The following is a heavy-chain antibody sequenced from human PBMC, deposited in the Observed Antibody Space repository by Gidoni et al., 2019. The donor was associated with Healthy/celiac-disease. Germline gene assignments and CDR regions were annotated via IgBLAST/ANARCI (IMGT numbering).Heavy chain of an antibody. Sequence: QVQLQQWGAGLLKPSETLSLTCAVYGGSFSGYYWSWIRQPPGKGLEWIGEINHSGSTNYNPSLKSRVTISVDTSKNQFSLKLSSVTAADTAVYYCAIRRALTMVRGLARDYWGQGTLVTVSS. CDR3: AIRRALTMVRGLARDY. V-gene: IGHV4-34*01. J-gene: IGHJ4*02. CDR2: INHSGST. D-gene: IGHD3-10*01. CDR1: GGSFSGYY.